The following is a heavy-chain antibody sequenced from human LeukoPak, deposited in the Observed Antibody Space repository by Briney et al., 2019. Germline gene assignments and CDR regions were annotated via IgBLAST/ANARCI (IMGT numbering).Heavy chain of an antibody. V-gene: IGHV1-2*02. CDR1: GYTFTSYG. CDR3: ARDDQQLVDY. D-gene: IGHD6-13*01. J-gene: IGHJ4*02. CDR2: INPNSGGT. Sequence: ASVEVSCKASGYTFTSYGISWVRQAPGQGLEWMGWINPNSGGTNYAQKFQGRVTMTRDTSISTAYMELSRLRSDDTAVYYCARDDQQLVDYWGQGTLVTVSS.